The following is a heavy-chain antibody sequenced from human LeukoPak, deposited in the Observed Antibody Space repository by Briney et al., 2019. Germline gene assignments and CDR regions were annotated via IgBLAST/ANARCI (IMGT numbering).Heavy chain of an antibody. CDR2: IRYDGSDK. V-gene: IGHV3-33*01. CDR1: GFTFSSYA. CDR3: AGDRAAVTGFGLDY. J-gene: IGHJ4*02. D-gene: IGHD4-17*01. Sequence: PGGSLRLSCAASGFTFSSYAMHWVRQAPGKGLEWVTVIRYDGSDKYYADSVKGRFTISRDNSENTLYLQMSSLRAEDTAVYYCAGDRAAVTGFGLDYWGQGTLVTVSS.